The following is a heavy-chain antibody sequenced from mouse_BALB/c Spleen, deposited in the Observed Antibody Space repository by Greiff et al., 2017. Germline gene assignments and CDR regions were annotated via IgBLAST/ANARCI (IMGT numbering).Heavy chain of an antibody. V-gene: IGHV1-69*02. CDR3: ARGGYYYGSSYDFDV. Sequence: QVQLQQPGAELVKPGAPVKLSCKASGYTFTSYWMNWVKQRPGRGLEWIGRIDPSDSETHYNQKFKDKATLTVDKSSSTAYIQLSSLTSEDSAVYYCARGGYYYGSSYDFDVWGAGTTVTVSS. J-gene: IGHJ1*01. D-gene: IGHD1-1*01. CDR2: IDPSDSET. CDR1: GYTFTSYW.